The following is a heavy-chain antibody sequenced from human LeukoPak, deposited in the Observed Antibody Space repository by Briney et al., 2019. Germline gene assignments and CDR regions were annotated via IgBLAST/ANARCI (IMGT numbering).Heavy chain of an antibody. Sequence: SVKVSCKASGGTFSSYAISWVRQAPGQGLEWMGGIIPIFGTANYAQKFQGRVTITADESTSTAYMELSSLRSEDTAVYYYARIGYSSSDNWFDPWGQGTLVTVSS. CDR1: GGTFSSYA. CDR2: IIPIFGTA. D-gene: IGHD6-13*01. V-gene: IGHV1-69*13. CDR3: ARIGYSSSDNWFDP. J-gene: IGHJ5*02.